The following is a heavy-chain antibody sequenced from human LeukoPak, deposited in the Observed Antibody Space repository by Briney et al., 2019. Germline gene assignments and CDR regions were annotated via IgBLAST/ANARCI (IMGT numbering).Heavy chain of an antibody. J-gene: IGHJ6*02. CDR1: GFTVSSNY. D-gene: IGHD3-22*01. CDR3: ARGLHSYYYDSSGYSPYYYGMDV. V-gene: IGHV3-66*01. Sequence: GGSLRLSCAASGFTVSSNYMSWVRQAPGKGLEWVSVIYSGGSTYYADSVKGRFTISRDNSKNTLYLQMNSLRAKDTAVYYCARGLHSYYYDSSGYSPYYYGMDVWGQGTTVTVSS. CDR2: IYSGGST.